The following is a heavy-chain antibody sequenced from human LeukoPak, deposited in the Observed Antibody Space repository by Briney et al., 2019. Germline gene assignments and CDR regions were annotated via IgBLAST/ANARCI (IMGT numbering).Heavy chain of an antibody. CDR2: ISYDGSNK. V-gene: IGHV3-30-3*01. J-gene: IGHJ4*02. CDR1: GFTFSSYA. CDR3: ARGLLGSGFDY. Sequence: GRSLRLSCAASGFTFSSYAMHWVRQAPGKGLEWVAVISYDGSNKYYADSVKGRFTISRDNSKNTLYLQMNSLRAEDTAVYYCARGLLGSGFDYWGQGTLVTVSS. D-gene: IGHD6-19*01.